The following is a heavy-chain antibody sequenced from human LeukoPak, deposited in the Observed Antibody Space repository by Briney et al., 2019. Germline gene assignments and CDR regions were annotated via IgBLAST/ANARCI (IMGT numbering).Heavy chain of an antibody. D-gene: IGHD6-19*01. Sequence: PGGSLRLSCAASGFTFSSYGMHWVRQAPGKGLEWVAVISYDGSNKYYADSVKGRFTISRDNSKNTLYLQMNSLRAEDTALYYCAKDREAVAGAYYFDYWGQGTLVTVSS. CDR1: GFTFSSYG. J-gene: IGHJ4*02. CDR2: ISYDGSNK. V-gene: IGHV3-30*18. CDR3: AKDREAVAGAYYFDY.